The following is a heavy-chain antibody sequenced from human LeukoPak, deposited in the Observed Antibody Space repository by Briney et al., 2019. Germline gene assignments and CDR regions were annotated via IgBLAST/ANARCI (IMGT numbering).Heavy chain of an antibody. CDR2: IIHSGRA. CDR1: GGSFSGYY. J-gene: IGHJ4*02. V-gene: IGHV4-34*01. Sequence: KPSETLSLTCAVNGGSFSGYYWTWIRQSPGKGLEWIGEIIHSGRANYSPSLKSRLTLSVDPPMNHFSMRLSSVTAADTAVYHCARGNVLTGYASFDYWGQGALVTVSS. D-gene: IGHD3-16*01. CDR3: ARGNVLTGYASFDY.